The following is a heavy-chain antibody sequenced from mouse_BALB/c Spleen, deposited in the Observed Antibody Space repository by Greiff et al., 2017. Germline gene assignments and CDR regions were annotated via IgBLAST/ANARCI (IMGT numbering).Heavy chain of an antibody. V-gene: IGHV1-4*02. Sequence: QVQLQQSAAELARPGASVKMSCKASGYTFTSYTMHWVKQRPGQGLEWIGYINPSSGYTEYNQKFKDKTALTADKSSSTAYMQLSSLTSEDSAVYYCARGGYDSSMDYWGQGTSVTVSS. CDR1: GYTFTSYT. D-gene: IGHD2-4*01. CDR3: ARGGYDSSMDY. CDR2: INPSSGYT. J-gene: IGHJ4*01.